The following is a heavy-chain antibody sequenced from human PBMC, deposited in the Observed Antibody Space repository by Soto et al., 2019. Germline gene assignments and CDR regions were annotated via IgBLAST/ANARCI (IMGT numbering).Heavy chain of an antibody. Sequence: EVQLVESGGGLVQPGGSVIISCAASGFTFSGSAIHWVRQASGKGLEWLGRIKTRSYNYATACTASLKGRFTISRDDSKNTAYLQMNSLKTEDTAVYFCSRLWAGGDDRDSPPYYLDSWGQGTLVTVSS. CDR2: IKTRSYNYAT. J-gene: IGHJ4*02. V-gene: IGHV3-73*02. CDR3: SRLWAGGDDRDSPPYYLDS. CDR1: GFTFSGSA. D-gene: IGHD3-16*01.